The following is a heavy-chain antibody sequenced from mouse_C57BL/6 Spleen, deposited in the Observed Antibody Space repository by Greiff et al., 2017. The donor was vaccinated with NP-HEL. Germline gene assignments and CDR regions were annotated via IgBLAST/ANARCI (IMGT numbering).Heavy chain of an antibody. CDR2: IHPNSGST. D-gene: IGHD4-1*01. J-gene: IGHJ3*01. V-gene: IGHV1-64*01. Sequence: QVQLQQPGAELVKPGASVKLSCKASGYTFTSYWMHWVKQRPGQGLEWIGMIHPNSGSTNYNEKFKSKATLTVDKSSSTAYMQLSSLTSEDSAVYYWARDWHGLAYWGQGALVTVSA. CDR1: GYTFTSYW. CDR3: ARDWHGLAY.